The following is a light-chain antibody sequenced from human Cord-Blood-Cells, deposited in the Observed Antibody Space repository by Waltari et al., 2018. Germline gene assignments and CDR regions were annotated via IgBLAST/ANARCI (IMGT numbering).Light chain of an antibody. CDR1: KFGANC. V-gene: IGLV3-1*01. J-gene: IGLJ2*01. Sequence: SYELTQPPSVSVSPGPTASIPCSGDKFGANCPCWYQQKPGESPVLVIYQDSKRPSGIPERFSGSNSGNTATLTISGTQAMDEADYYCQAWDSSTVVFGGGTKLTVL. CDR3: QAWDSSTVV. CDR2: QDS.